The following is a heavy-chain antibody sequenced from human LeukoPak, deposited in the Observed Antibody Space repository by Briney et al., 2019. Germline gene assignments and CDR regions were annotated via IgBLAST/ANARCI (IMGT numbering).Heavy chain of an antibody. CDR1: GGSISSGSYY. CDR3: AADTIFGVIITPHDY. D-gene: IGHD3-3*01. CDR2: IYTTGST. V-gene: IGHV4-61*09. J-gene: IGHJ4*02. Sequence: PSETLSLTCTVSGGSISSGSYYWNWLRQPAGKGLEWIGHIYTTGSTNFNPSLRSRVTISVDTSKNQFSLKLSSVTAADTAVYFCAADTIFGVIITPHDYWGQGTLVTVSS.